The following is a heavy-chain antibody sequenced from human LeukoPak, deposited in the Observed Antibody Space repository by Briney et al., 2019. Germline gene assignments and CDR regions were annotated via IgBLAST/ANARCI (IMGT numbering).Heavy chain of an antibody. D-gene: IGHD3-22*01. Sequence: PGGSLRLSCAASGFTFSSYAMSWVRQAPGKGLEWVSAISGSGGSTYYADSVKGRFTISRDNSKNTLYLQMNSLRAEDTAVYYCARATYYYDSAPDYWGQGTLVTVSS. J-gene: IGHJ4*02. V-gene: IGHV3-23*01. CDR3: ARATYYYDSAPDY. CDR1: GFTFSSYA. CDR2: ISGSGGST.